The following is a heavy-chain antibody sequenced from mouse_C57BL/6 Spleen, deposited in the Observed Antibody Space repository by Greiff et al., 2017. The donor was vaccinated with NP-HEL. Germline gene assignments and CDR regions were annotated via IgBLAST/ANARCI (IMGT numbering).Heavy chain of an antibody. J-gene: IGHJ1*03. Sequence: VQGVESGPGLVAPSQSLSITCTASGFSLTSYGVSWVRQPPGKGLEWLGVIWGDGSRNYHSALISRLSISTDYSTSPAFLILHSLQTDDTATYYCAKGDGNYVWYFDVWGTGTTVTVSS. V-gene: IGHV2-3*01. CDR2: IWGDGSR. D-gene: IGHD2-1*01. CDR3: AKGDGNYVWYFDV. CDR1: GFSLTSYG.